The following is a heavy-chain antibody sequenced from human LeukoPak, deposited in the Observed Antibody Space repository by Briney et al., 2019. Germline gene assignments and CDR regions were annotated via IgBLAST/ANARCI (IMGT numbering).Heavy chain of an antibody. CDR3: ARVVRHVDY. D-gene: IGHD1-1*01. CDR1: GFTVSSNY. CDR2: SNSDTT. V-gene: IGHV3-53*01. Sequence: PGGSLRLSCVASGFTVSSNYMSWVRRAPGKGLEWVSLSNSDTTYHAESVKGRFTIPRDNSQNTLYLQMNSLRAEDTAVYYCARVVRHVDYWGQGTLVTVSS. J-gene: IGHJ4*02.